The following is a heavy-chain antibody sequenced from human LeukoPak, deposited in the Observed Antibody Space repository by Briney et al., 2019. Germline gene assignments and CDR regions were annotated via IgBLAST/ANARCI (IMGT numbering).Heavy chain of an antibody. CDR3: ARARGPLDY. Sequence: PGGSLRLSCAASGFTVSSNYMSWVRQAPGKGLEWGSVLYSGGSTYYADSVKGRFTISRDNTKNTLYLQMNSLSAEDTAVYYCARARGPLDYWGQGTLVTVSS. V-gene: IGHV3-53*01. D-gene: IGHD3-10*01. J-gene: IGHJ4*02. CDR2: LYSGGST. CDR1: GFTVSSNY.